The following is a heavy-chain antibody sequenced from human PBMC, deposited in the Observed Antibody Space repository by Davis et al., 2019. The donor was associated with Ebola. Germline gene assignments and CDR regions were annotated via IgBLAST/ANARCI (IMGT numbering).Heavy chain of an antibody. CDR1: GFTFSSYD. Sequence: GESLKISCAASGFTFSSYDMSWVRQAPGKGLEWVSTIAGTGGTTYYADSVRGRFTIYRDNSKDTVYLQMNSPTADDTAVYYWAKGRWGDYWGQGTLVTVSS. D-gene: IGHD7-27*01. CDR3: AKGRWGDY. CDR2: IAGTGGTT. J-gene: IGHJ4*02. V-gene: IGHV3-23*01.